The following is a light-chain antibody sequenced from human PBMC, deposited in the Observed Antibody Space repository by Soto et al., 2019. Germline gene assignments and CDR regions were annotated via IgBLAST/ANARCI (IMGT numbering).Light chain of an antibody. CDR3: QHYDSSRWT. V-gene: IGKV3-20*01. Sequence: DIVLTQSPATLSLSPGERATLSCRASQSVSSTYLTWYHQKPGQAPRLLIYDASRRATGIPDRFSGSGSGTDFSLTISRLEPEDFAVYYCQHYDSSRWTFGLGTKVDIK. CDR1: QSVSSTY. J-gene: IGKJ1*01. CDR2: DAS.